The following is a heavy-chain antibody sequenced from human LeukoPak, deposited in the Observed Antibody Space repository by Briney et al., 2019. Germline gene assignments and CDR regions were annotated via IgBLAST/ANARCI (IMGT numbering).Heavy chain of an antibody. D-gene: IGHD3-10*01. CDR2: IYSGGST. V-gene: IGHV3-53*01. Sequence: GGSLRLSCAASGFTVSSNYMSWVRQAPGKGLEWVSVIYSGGSTYYADSVKGRFTISRGNSKNTLYLQMNSPRAEDTAVYYCARVAYYYGSGSYYNFFDYWGQGTLVTVSS. J-gene: IGHJ4*02. CDR3: ARVAYYYGSGSYYNFFDY. CDR1: GFTVSSNY.